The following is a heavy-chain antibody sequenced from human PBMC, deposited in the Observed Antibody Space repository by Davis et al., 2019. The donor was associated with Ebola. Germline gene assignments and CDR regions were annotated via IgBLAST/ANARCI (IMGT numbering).Heavy chain of an antibody. CDR3: ARPRDSSSSAAIDY. V-gene: IGHV3-7*01. CDR1: GFTFSSYW. J-gene: IGHJ4*02. D-gene: IGHD6-6*01. Sequence: GESLKISCAASGFTFSSYWMSWVRQAPGKGLEWVANIKQDGSEKYYVDSVKGRFTISRDNAKNSLYLQMNSLRAEDTAVYYCARPRDSSSSAAIDYWGQGTLVTVSS. CDR2: IKQDGSEK.